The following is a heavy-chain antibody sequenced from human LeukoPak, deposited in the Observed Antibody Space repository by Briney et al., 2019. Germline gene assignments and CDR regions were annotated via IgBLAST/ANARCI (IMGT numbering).Heavy chain of an antibody. Sequence: GGSLRLSCAASGFTFSNAWMGWVRQAPGKGPEWVGRIKSKTNGGTTDYAAPVKGRFTISRDDSKGMLYVQMNSLKSEDTAVYYCTTGLMGLWGQGTTVTVSS. CDR3: TTGLMGL. J-gene: IGHJ6*02. V-gene: IGHV3-15*01. CDR2: IKSKTNGGTT. D-gene: IGHD5-24*01. CDR1: GFTFSNAW.